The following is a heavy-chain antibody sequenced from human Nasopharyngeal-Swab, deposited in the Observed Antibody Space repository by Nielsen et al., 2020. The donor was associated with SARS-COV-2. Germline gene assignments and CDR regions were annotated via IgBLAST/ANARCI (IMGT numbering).Heavy chain of an antibody. V-gene: IGHV4-30-4*01. CDR3: ASNRYYYDSSGYYYWYFDL. D-gene: IGHD3-22*01. CDR2: IYYSGST. J-gene: IGHJ2*01. Sequence: WIRQPPGQGLEWIGYIYYSGSTYYNPSLKSRITMSVDTSKNQFSLKLSSVTAADTAVYYCASNRYYYDSSGYYYWYFDLWGHGTLVTVSS.